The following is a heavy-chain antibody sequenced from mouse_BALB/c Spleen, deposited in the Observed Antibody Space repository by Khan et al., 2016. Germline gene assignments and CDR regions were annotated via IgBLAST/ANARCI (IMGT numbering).Heavy chain of an antibody. CDR3: AREPYAIDY. CDR1: GYTFTTAG. J-gene: IGHJ4*01. CDR2: INTLSGVP. Sequence: QIQLVQSGPELKKPGETVRISCKASGYTFTTAGMQWVQKMPGKGLRWIGWINTLSGVPLYAEDLRGRFAFSLETSVSTAYLERGNLKNEDTATYFCAREPYAIDYWSQGTSVTVSS. V-gene: IGHV9-4*02.